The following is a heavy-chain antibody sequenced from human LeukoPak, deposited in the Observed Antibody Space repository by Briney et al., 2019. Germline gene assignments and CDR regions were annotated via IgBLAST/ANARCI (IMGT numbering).Heavy chain of an antibody. Sequence: GGSLRLSCAASGFIFSDYWMSWVRQAPGKGLEWVANIKQDGSEKYYVDSVKGRFTISRDNAKNSLYLQMNSLRAEDTAIYYCARDTAGNDYWGQGTLVTVSS. CDR1: GFIFSDYW. J-gene: IGHJ4*02. V-gene: IGHV3-7*03. D-gene: IGHD6-13*01. CDR2: IKQDGSEK. CDR3: ARDTAGNDY.